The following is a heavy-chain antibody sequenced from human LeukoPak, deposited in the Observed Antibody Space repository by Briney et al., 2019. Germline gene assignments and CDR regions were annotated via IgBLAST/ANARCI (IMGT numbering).Heavy chain of an antibody. J-gene: IGHJ6*02. CDR3: ARDRVAAAPNPLLSLKYYYYGMDV. Sequence: TGGSLRVSCEASGFTFSYAMSWVRQAPGKGLEWVSGIIDSGDITYYANSVKGRFTISRDNSKNTLYLQMNSLRAEDTAVYYCARDRVAAAPNPLLSLKYYYYGMDVWSQGTTVTVSS. CDR2: IIDSGDIT. CDR1: GFTFSYA. V-gene: IGHV3-23*01. D-gene: IGHD6-13*01.